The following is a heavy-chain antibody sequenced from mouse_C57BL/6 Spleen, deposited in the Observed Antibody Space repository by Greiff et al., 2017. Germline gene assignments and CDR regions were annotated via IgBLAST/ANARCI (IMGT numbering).Heavy chain of an antibody. J-gene: IGHJ4*01. CDR1: GYTFTSYW. V-gene: IGHV1-7*01. CDR3: ARSYGNYAMDD. Sequence: VQLQQSGADLAKPGASVKLSCKASGYTFTSYWMHWVKQRPGQGLEWIGYINPSSGYTKYTKKFKDKVTLTADKSSSTAYMQLSRLTYEDSAVYYCARSYGNYAMDDWGQGTSVTVSS. CDR2: INPSSGYT. D-gene: IGHD2-10*02.